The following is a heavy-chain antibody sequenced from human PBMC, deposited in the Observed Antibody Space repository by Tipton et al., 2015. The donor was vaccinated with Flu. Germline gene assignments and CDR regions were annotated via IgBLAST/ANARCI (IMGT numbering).Heavy chain of an antibody. CDR3: ARGGRDYRTYRRMDF. J-gene: IGHJ6*02. Sequence: QLVQSGAVVRKPGASVKVSCKASGHTFSTYDINWVRQAPGQGLEWMGWMNPENGNKGYLRKFQGRVTMTRNTSINTVYMELRSLRSEDTAMYYCARGGRDYRTYRRMDFWGQGTTVTVS. D-gene: IGHD3-10*01. V-gene: IGHV1-8*01. CDR1: GHTFSTYD. CDR2: MNPENGNK.